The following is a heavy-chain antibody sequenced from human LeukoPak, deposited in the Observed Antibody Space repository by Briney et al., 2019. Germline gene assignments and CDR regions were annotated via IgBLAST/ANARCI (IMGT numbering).Heavy chain of an antibody. CDR3: AKWASPSYNFVYFDY. V-gene: IGHV3-23*01. CDR2: ISVSGSST. CDR1: GSTFSSYG. D-gene: IGHD5-24*01. Sequence: GGSLRLSCAASGSTFSSYGMSWVRQAPGKGLEWASAISVSGSSTYYAASVKGRFTISRDNSKNTLYLQMNSLRAEDTAVYYCAKWASPSYNFVYFDYWGQGTLVTVSS. J-gene: IGHJ4*02.